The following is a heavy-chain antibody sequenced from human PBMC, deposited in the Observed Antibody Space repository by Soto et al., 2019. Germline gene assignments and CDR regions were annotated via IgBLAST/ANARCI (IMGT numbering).Heavy chain of an antibody. CDR1: GGTFSSYA. J-gene: IGHJ6*02. V-gene: IGHV1-69*06. Sequence: ASVKVSCKASGGTFSSYAISWVRQAPGQGLEWMGGIIPIFGTANYAQKFQGRVTITADKSTSTAYMELSSLRSEDTAVYYCARDNGSGIYYYYGMDVWGQGTTATVSS. D-gene: IGHD3-10*01. CDR3: ARDNGSGIYYYYGMDV. CDR2: IIPIFGTA.